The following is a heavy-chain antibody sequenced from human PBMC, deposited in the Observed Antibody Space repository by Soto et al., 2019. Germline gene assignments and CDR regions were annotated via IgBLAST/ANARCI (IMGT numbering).Heavy chain of an antibody. V-gene: IGHV3-21*03. CDR3: ARWSYLDY. Sequence: GGSLRLSCAASGFDFSTFGMNWVRQAPGKGLEWVSFLSPSYPYTSYADSVKGRFTISGDNAKSSVSLQMNSLRADDTGVYYCARWSYLDYWGQGTRVTVSS. J-gene: IGHJ4*02. CDR2: LSPSYPYT. D-gene: IGHD3-3*01. CDR1: GFDFSTFG.